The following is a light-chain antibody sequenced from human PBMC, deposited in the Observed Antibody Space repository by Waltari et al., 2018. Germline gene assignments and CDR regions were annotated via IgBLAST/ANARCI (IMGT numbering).Light chain of an antibody. V-gene: IGLV8-61*01. CDR3: ALYMGNGISM. Sequence: QTVVTQEPSFSVSPGGTVTLTCGFSSGSVSTSYYPTWYQQSPGQAPRTLIYSTNTRSSGVPDRFSGSILGNKAALTITGAQADDESDYYCALYMGNGISMFGGGTKLTVL. CDR1: SGSVSTSYY. J-gene: IGLJ3*02. CDR2: STN.